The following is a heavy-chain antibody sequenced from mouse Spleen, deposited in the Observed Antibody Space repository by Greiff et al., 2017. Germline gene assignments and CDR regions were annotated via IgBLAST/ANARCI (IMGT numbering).Heavy chain of an antibody. CDR2: INPYNGGT. D-gene: IGHD1-1*01. CDR1: GYTFTDYY. CDR3: ARKYGSSGY. V-gene: IGHV1-19*01. J-gene: IGHJ2*01. Sequence: EVKLMESGPVLVKPGASVKMSCEASGYTFTDYYMNWVKQSHGKSLEWIGVINPYNGGTSYNQKFKGKATLTVDKSSSTAYMELNSLTSEDSAVYYCARKYGSSGYWGQGTTLTVSS.